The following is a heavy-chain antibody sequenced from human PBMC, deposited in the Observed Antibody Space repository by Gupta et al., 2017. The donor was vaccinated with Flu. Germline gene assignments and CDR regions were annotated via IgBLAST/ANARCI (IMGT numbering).Heavy chain of an antibody. D-gene: IGHD2-2*01. CDR2: IRRDGSEK. CDR3: ARDDNVVVPAAMDGYFDY. CDR1: GFTFSNYW. V-gene: IGHV3-7*01. Sequence: EVQLVESGGGLVQPGGSLRLSCAASGFTFSNYWMSWVRQAPGKGLEWVANIRRDGSEKSYLDSVKGRFTISRDNAKNSLYLQIDSLRAEDTAVYYCARDDNVVVPAAMDGYFDYWGQGTLVTVSS. J-gene: IGHJ4*02.